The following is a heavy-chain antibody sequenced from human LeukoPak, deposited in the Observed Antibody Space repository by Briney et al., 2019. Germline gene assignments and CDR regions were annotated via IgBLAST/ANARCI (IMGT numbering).Heavy chain of an antibody. CDR2: ISSSSSYI. Sequence: GGSLRLSCAASGFTFSNYAMRWVRQAPGKGLEWVSSISSSSSYIYYADSVKGRFTISRDNAKNSLYLQMNSLRAEDTAVYYCARDQHDSSGYYIVGFDYWGQGTLVTVSS. CDR3: ARDQHDSSGYYIVGFDY. D-gene: IGHD3-22*01. CDR1: GFTFSNYA. V-gene: IGHV3-21*01. J-gene: IGHJ4*02.